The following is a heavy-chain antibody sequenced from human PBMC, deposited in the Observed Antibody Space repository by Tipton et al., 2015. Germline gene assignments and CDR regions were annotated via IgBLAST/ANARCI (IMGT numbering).Heavy chain of an antibody. CDR3: ACQDYDSLTRDYQTVDY. CDR2: ISHSGNT. V-gene: IGHV4-38-2*01. J-gene: IGHJ4*02. Sequence: TLSLTCAVSAYSISSDYYWGWIRQPPGKGLEWIGSISHSGNTYYNPSLKRRVTMARNTSKNQFSLKLTSVTAADTAVYYCACQDYDSLTRDYQTVDYWGQGPLVTVSS. D-gene: IGHD3-9*01. CDR1: AYSISSDYY.